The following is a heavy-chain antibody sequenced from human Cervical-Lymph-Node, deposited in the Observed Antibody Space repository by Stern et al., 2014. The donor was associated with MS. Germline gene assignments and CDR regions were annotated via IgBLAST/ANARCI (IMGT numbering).Heavy chain of an antibody. CDR3: ARGRGGNYRYYFDY. D-gene: IGHD4-23*01. CDR1: GFTFSSYS. V-gene: IGHV3-21*01. J-gene: IGHJ4*02. Sequence: VQLVESGGGLVKPGGSLRLSCAASGFTFSSYSMNCVRQAPGKGLEWVASISSGGSYIYYADSLKGRFTIFRDNAKDSQHLQMNSQRAEDTAVYYCARGRGGNYRYYFDYWGQGTLVTVSS. CDR2: ISSGGSYI.